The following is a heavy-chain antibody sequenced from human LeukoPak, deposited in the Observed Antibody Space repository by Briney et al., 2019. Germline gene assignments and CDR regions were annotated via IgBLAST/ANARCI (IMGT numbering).Heavy chain of an antibody. CDR2: ISYSGASP. V-gene: IGHV3-23*01. CDR1: GFRFDRYA. CDR3: AKDSSVLPNALDL. Sequence: GGSLRLSCAASGFRFDRYAMTWVRQAPGKGLEWVSAISYSGASPYYGDSVKGRFTISRDNSKNTVYLQVNSLRDEDTALYYCAKDSSVLPNALDLWGQGTMVTVSS. J-gene: IGHJ3*01. D-gene: IGHD4/OR15-4a*01.